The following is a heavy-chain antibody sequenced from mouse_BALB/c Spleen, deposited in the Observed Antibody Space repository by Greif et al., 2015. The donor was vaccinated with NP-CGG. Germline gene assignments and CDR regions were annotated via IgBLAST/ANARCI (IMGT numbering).Heavy chain of an antibody. CDR1: GYTFSSYW. J-gene: IGHJ3*01. D-gene: IGHD2-4*01. V-gene: IGHV1-9*01. CDR3: ASYYDYDNWFAY. Sequence: QVQLQQSGAELMKPGASVKISCKATGYTFSSYWIEWVKQRPGHGLEWIGEILPGSGSTNYNEKFKGKATFTADTSSNTAYMQLSSLTSEDSAVYYCASYYDYDNWFAYWGQGTLVTVSA. CDR2: ILPGSGST.